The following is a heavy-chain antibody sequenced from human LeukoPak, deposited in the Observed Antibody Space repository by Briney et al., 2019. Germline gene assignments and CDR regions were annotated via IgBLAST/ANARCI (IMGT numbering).Heavy chain of an antibody. J-gene: IGHJ4*02. CDR3: ARGALRRYLH. CDR1: GDSISSGHYY. V-gene: IGHV4-31*03. D-gene: IGHD4-23*01. Sequence: SQTLSLTCTVSGDSISSGHYYWSWIRQHPGKGLEWIGYIYYSGNTYYNPSLKSRVTISLATSKNQFSLRLTSVTAADTAVYYCARGALRRYLHWGQGTLVTVSS. CDR2: IYYSGNT.